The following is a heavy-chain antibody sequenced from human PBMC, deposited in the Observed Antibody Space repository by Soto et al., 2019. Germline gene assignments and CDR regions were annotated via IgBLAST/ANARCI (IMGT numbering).Heavy chain of an antibody. J-gene: IGHJ4*02. CDR3: ARCRVGRITMVRRVPHFDY. Sequence: SYTMSLTCAVYGGSVSGYYGSWFRQPPGKGLEWIGEINHSGSTNYNPSLKSRVTISVDTSKNQFSLKLRSVTAADTAVYYCARCRVGRITMVRRVPHFDYWGQGTLFTVSS. CDR1: GGSVSGYY. D-gene: IGHD3-10*01. V-gene: IGHV4-34*01. CDR2: INHSGST.